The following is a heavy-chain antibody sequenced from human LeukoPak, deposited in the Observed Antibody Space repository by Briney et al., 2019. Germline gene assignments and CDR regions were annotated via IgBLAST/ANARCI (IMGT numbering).Heavy chain of an antibody. CDR1: GGSISSYY. J-gene: IGHJ3*02. CDR2: IYTSGST. Sequence: SETLSLTCTVSGGSISSYYWRWIRQPAGKGLEWIGRIYTSGSTNYNPSPKSRVTMSVDTSKNQFSLKLTSVTTADTAVYYCAGEDYFDSSGYASWRFDIWGQGTMVTVSS. D-gene: IGHD3-22*01. V-gene: IGHV4-4*07. CDR3: AGEDYFDSSGYASWRFDI.